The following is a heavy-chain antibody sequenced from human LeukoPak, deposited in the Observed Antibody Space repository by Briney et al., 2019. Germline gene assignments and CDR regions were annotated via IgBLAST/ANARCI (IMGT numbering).Heavy chain of an antibody. CDR1: GYTFTSYG. CDR2: ISAYNGNT. D-gene: IGHD3-16*01. J-gene: IGHJ6*04. CDR3: VSKIEGDYGMDV. Sequence: ASVKVPCKASGYTFTSYGISWVRQAPGQGLEWMGWISAYNGNTNYAQKLQGRVTMTTDTSTSTAYMELRSLRSDDTAVYYCVSKIEGDYGMDVWGKGTTVTVSS. V-gene: IGHV1-18*04.